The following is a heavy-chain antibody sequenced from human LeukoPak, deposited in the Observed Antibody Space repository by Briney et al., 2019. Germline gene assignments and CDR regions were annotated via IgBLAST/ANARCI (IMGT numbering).Heavy chain of an antibody. D-gene: IGHD6-6*01. CDR1: GFTCSSYA. V-gene: IGHV3-23*01. Sequence: GGSLRLXCAASGFTCSSYAMSWVRQAPGKGLEWVSAISGSGGSTYYADSVKGRFTISRDNSKNTLYLQMNSLRAEDTAVYYCAKDPRIAARPNWFDPWGQGTLVTVSS. CDR2: ISGSGGST. J-gene: IGHJ5*02. CDR3: AKDPRIAARPNWFDP.